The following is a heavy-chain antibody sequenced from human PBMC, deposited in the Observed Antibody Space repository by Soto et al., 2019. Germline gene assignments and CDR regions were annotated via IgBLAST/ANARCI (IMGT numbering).Heavy chain of an antibody. V-gene: IGHV1-18*01. J-gene: IGHJ6*03. Sequence: QVQLVQSGAEVKKPGASVKVSCKASGYTFTSYGIIWVRQAPGQGLEWMGWISAYNGNTNYAQKLQGRVTMTTDTSTSTAYMELRSLRSDDTAVYYCARDPRYDFWSGLNYYYYMDVWGKGTTVTVSS. CDR3: ARDPRYDFWSGLNYYYYMDV. CDR1: GYTFTSYG. CDR2: ISAYNGNT. D-gene: IGHD3-3*01.